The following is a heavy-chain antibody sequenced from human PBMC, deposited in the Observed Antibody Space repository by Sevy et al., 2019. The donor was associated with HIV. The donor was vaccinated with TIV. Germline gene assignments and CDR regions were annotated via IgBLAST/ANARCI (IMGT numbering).Heavy chain of an antibody. CDR3: AGDSSSDSLSSFDF. V-gene: IGHV3-53*01. Sequence: GGSLRLSCAASGFTVSSSYMIWVRQAPGKGLEWVSVIYAGGTTYYADSVKGRFTISRDNSNNTRYLQMNSLKADDTAVYFCAGDSSSDSLSSFDFWGQGTLVTVSS. CDR1: GFTVSSSY. D-gene: IGHD6-19*01. J-gene: IGHJ4*02. CDR2: IYAGGTT.